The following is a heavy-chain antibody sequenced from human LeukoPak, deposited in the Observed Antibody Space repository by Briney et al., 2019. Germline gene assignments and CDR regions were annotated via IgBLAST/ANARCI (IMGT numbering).Heavy chain of an antibody. J-gene: IGHJ2*01. CDR3: ARDQATFWYFDL. D-gene: IGHD3-16*01. CDR2: VYYSGST. Sequence: SETLSLTCVVSGGSVSGYYWGWIRQPPGRGLEWIGYVYYSGSTNYNPSFKSRITISVDTSRNQFSLQLSSVTAADTAVYYCARDQATFWYFDLWGRGTLVTVSS. V-gene: IGHV4-59*02. CDR1: GGSVSGYY.